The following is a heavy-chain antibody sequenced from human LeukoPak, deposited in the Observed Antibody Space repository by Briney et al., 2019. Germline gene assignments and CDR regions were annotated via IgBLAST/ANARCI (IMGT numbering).Heavy chain of an antibody. J-gene: IGHJ4*02. CDR3: ARGGRRYFDY. V-gene: IGHV1-18*01. CDR2: ITGYNGDT. CDR1: GYTFTSYG. D-gene: IGHD1-14*01. Sequence: ASVMVSCKASGYTFTSYGITWVRQAPGQGLEWMGWITGYNGDTKYAQNLQGRVTMTTDTSTSTAYMELRSLRSDDTAVYYCARGGRRYFDYWGQGTLVTVSS.